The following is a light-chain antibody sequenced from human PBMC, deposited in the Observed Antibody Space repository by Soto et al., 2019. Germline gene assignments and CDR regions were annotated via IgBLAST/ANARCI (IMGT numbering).Light chain of an antibody. V-gene: IGKV1-39*01. CDR3: QQGYTNPIT. CDR2: IAS. J-gene: IGKJ5*01. Sequence: DIQMTQSPSSLSASVGDRVTITCRASQSISTNLIWHQQKPGEAPKPLIYIASSLYSGVPSRFSGSGSGTDFTLTITSLQPEDFATYYCQQGYTNPITFGQGTRLEIK. CDR1: QSISTN.